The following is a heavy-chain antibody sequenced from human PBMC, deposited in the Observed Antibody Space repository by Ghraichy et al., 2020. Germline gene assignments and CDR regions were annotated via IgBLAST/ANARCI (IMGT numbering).Heavy chain of an antibody. Sequence: SGPTLVKPTQTLTLTCTFSGFSLSTSGVGVGWIRQPPGKALEWLALIYWDDDKRYSPSLKSRLTITKDTSKNQVVLTMNNMDPVDTATYYCARRGGCSTTSCYAYYFDYWGQGTLVTVSS. CDR1: GFSLSTSGVG. V-gene: IGHV2-5*02. D-gene: IGHD2-2*01. J-gene: IGHJ4*02. CDR3: ARRGGCSTTSCYAYYFDY. CDR2: IYWDDDK.